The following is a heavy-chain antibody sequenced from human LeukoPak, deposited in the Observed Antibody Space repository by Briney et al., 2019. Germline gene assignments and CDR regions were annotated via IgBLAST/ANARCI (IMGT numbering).Heavy chain of an antibody. D-gene: IGHD3-22*01. CDR1: GFTFSSYW. Sequence: GGSLRLSCAASGFTFSSYWMSWVRQAPGKGLEWVANIKQDGSEKYYVDSVKGRFTISRDNAKNSLYLQMNSLRAEDTAVYYCARDPGYYYDSSGYYTPPYYFDYWGPGTLVTVSS. J-gene: IGHJ4*02. CDR2: IKQDGSEK. CDR3: ARDPGYYYDSSGYYTPPYYFDY. V-gene: IGHV3-7*01.